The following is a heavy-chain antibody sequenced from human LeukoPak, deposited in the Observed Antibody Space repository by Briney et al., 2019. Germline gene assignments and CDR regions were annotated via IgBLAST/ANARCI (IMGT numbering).Heavy chain of an antibody. V-gene: IGHV1-18*01. CDR1: GYTFTSYG. Sequence: ASVKVSCKASGYTFTSYGISWVRQAPGQGLEWMGWISAYNGNTNYAQKLQGRVTMPTDTSTSTAYMELRSLRSDDTAVYYCARIAVDIVATGCAFDIWGQGTMVTVSS. J-gene: IGHJ3*02. CDR2: ISAYNGNT. CDR3: ARIAVDIVATGCAFDI. D-gene: IGHD5-12*01.